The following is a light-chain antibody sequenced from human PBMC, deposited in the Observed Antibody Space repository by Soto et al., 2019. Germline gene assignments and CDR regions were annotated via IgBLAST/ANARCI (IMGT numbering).Light chain of an antibody. CDR2: DAS. Sequence: AIQLTQSPSSLSASVGDRVTITCRASQGISSALAWYQQKPGKAPKLLIYDASSLESGVPSRFSGSGSGTDFTITISSLQSEDFATYYCQQFNSYPYTFGQGTKLEIK. J-gene: IGKJ2*01. V-gene: IGKV1-13*02. CDR1: QGISSA. CDR3: QQFNSYPYT.